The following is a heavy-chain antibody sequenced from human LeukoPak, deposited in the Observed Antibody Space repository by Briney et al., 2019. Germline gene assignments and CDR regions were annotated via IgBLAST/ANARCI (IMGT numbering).Heavy chain of an antibody. Sequence: GRSLRLSCAASGFTFSSYGMPWVRQAPGKGLEWVAVISYDGSNKYYADSVKGRFTISRDNAKNSLYLQMNSLRAEDTAVYYCATAVVVTATPRGFFDYWGQGTLVTVSP. D-gene: IGHD2-15*01. CDR3: ATAVVVTATPRGFFDY. CDR1: GFTFSSYG. J-gene: IGHJ4*02. V-gene: IGHV3-30*03. CDR2: ISYDGSNK.